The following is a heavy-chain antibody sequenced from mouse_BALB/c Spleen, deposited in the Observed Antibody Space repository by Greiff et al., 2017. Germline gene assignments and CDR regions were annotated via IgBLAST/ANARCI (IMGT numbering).Heavy chain of an antibody. CDR2: ISSGSSTI. V-gene: IGHV5-17*02. Sequence: EVMLVESGGGLVQPGGSRKLSCAASGFTFSSFGMHWVRQAPEKGLEWVAYISSGSSTIYYADTVKGRFTISRDNPKNTLFLQMTSLRSEDTAMYYCARDGGYWGQGTTLTVSS. CDR3: ARDGGY. D-gene: IGHD1-1*02. CDR1: GFTFSSFG. J-gene: IGHJ2*01.